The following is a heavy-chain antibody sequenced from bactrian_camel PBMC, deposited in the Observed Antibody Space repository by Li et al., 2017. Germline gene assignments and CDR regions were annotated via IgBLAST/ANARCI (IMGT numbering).Heavy chain of an antibody. CDR2: HYTGTATT. V-gene: IGHV3S1*01. J-gene: IGHJ6*01. Sequence: VQLVESGGGSVQTGGSLRLSCEISLYIYSSYCMGWFRQAPGKERVAVAAHYTGTATTYVAGSVKGRFTISKGNAKNTLFLQMSSLKPDDTAMYYCAARYQGGFGYGGLCRDDPTDFPYWGRGTQVTVS. CDR1: LYIYSSYC. CDR3: AARYQGGFGYGGLCRDDPTDFPY. D-gene: IGHD5*01.